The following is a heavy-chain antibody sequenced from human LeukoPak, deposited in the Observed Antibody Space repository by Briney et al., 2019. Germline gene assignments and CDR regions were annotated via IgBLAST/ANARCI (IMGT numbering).Heavy chain of an antibody. V-gene: IGHV3-23*01. J-gene: IGHJ4*02. D-gene: IGHD6-19*01. CDR3: SSGIAVAGPLDY. CDR1: GFTFSSYA. Sequence: GGSLRLSCAASGFTFSSYAMSWVRQAPGKGLEWVSAISGSGRSTYYADSVKGRFTISRDNSKNTLYLQMNSLRAEDTAVYYCSSGIAVAGPLDYWGQGTLVTVSS. CDR2: ISGSGRST.